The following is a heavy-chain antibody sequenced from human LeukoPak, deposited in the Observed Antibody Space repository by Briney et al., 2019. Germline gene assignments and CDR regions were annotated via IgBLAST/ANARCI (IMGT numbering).Heavy chain of an antibody. Sequence: SETLSLTCTVSGVSISTSRYYWGWIRQPPGKGLEWIGNIYYTGPTYYNASLESRVTISLDTSKNQFFLKLSSVTAADTAVYYCARVTGGYSGYVHYPNWFDPWGQGTLVTVSS. CDR1: GVSISTSRYY. V-gene: IGHV4-39*07. J-gene: IGHJ5*02. CDR2: IYYTGPT. CDR3: ARVTGGYSGYVHYPNWFDP. D-gene: IGHD5-12*01.